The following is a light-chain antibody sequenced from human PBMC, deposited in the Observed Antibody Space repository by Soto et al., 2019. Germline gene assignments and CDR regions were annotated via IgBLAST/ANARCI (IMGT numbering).Light chain of an antibody. CDR3: QQYNNWPQVT. CDR2: GAS. Sequence: EIVMTQSPATLSVSPGERATLSCRASQSVSSNLAWYQQKPGQAPRLLIYGASTRATGIPARFSGSGSGTEVTLTISSMQSEEFAVYYCQQYNNWPQVTVGQGTRLEIK. V-gene: IGKV3-15*01. CDR1: QSVSSN. J-gene: IGKJ5*01.